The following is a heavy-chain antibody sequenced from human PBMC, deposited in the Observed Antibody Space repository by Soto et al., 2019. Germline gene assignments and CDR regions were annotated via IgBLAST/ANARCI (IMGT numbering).Heavy chain of an antibody. CDR2: ISSSSSYI. CDR3: ARTVGDGAYDI. CDR1: GFTFSSYA. V-gene: IGHV3-21*01. Sequence: GGSLRLSCAASGFTFSSYAMSWVRQAPGKGLEWVSAISSSSSYIYYADSVKGRFTISRDNAKNSLYLQMNSLRAEDTAVYYCARTVGDGAYDIWGQGTMVTVS. J-gene: IGHJ3*02.